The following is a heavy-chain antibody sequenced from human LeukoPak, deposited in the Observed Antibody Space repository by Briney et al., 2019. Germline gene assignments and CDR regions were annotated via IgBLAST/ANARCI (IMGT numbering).Heavy chain of an antibody. J-gene: IGHJ4*01. Sequence: ASVKVSCKASGGTFSSYAISWVRQAPGQGLEWMGWMNPNSGDTNFAQKFQGRVTMTRDTSISTAYMDLSGLRPDDTAVYYCAREGSGYTYGRGSYFDYWGHGILVTVSS. CDR3: AREGSGYTYGRGSYFDY. CDR1: GGTFSSYA. CDR2: MNPNSGDT. V-gene: IGHV1-2*02. D-gene: IGHD5-18*01.